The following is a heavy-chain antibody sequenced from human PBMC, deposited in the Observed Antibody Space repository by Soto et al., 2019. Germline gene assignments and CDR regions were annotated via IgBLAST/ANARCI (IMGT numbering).Heavy chain of an antibody. CDR3: ARSRGYYYYYGMDV. CDR1: GFTFSSYS. J-gene: IGHJ6*02. V-gene: IGHV3-48*02. CDR2: ISSSSSTI. Sequence: EVQLVESGGGLVQPGGSLRLSCAASGFTFSSYSMNWVRQAPGKGLEWVSYISSSSSTIYYADSVKGRFTISRDSAKSALYLHMNSLRDEDTAVYYCARSRGYYYYYGMDVWGHGTTVTGSS.